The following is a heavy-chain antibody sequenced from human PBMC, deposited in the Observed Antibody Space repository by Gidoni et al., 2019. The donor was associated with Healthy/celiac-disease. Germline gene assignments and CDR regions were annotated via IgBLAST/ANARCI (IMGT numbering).Heavy chain of an antibody. J-gene: IGHJ4*02. CDR3: ARDRNGSGSPDY. Sequence: QLQLQESGPGLVKPSATLSLPYTVSGGSISSSSYYWGWIRQPPGKGLEWIGSIYYSGSTYYNPSLKSRVTISVDTSKNQFSLKLSSVTAADTAVYYCARDRNGSGSPDYWGQGTLVTVSS. V-gene: IGHV4-39*07. D-gene: IGHD3-10*01. CDR1: GGSISSSSYY. CDR2: IYYSGST.